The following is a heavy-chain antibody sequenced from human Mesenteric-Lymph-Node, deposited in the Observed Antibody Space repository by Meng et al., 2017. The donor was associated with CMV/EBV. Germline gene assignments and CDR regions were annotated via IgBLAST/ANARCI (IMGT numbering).Heavy chain of an antibody. CDR1: GFTFSSYS. D-gene: IGHD2-21*01. V-gene: IGHV3-21*01. CDR3: ARGTPLFR. J-gene: IGHJ4*02. Sequence: ELQRVEAGGGRVKPGGSLGLSCAASGFTFSSYSMTWVRQAPGKGLEWVSSISSSSSYIYYAGSVKGRFTISRDKAKNSMYLKMNSLRAEDTAVYYCARGTPLFRWGQGTLVTVSS. CDR2: ISSSSSYI.